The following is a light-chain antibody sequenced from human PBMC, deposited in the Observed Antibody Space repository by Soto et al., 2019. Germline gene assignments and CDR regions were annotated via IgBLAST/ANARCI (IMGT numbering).Light chain of an antibody. CDR3: QLWEATGSQVV. CDR1: NVGSRS. V-gene: IGLV3-21*01. Sequence: SYELTQPPSVSVAPGETARISCGGNNVGSRSVHWYQQKPGQASFLVIYYDSDRPSGIPERFSGSNSGHTATLIISRVEAGVEADYYCQLWEATGSQVVFGGGTNLTVL. J-gene: IGLJ2*01. CDR2: YDS.